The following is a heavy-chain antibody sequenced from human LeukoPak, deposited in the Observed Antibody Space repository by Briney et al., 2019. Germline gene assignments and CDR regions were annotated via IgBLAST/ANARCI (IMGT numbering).Heavy chain of an antibody. Sequence: GGSLRLSCAASGFTFSSFAMTWVRQASGKGLEWVSAITSSGGNTYYADSVKGRFTISRDNSRNTLYLQLDSLRAEDTAVYYCAKPQVFYYYMDVWGKGTTVTVSS. CDR1: GFTFSSFA. CDR2: ITSSGGNT. V-gene: IGHV3-23*01. CDR3: AKPQVFYYYMDV. J-gene: IGHJ6*03.